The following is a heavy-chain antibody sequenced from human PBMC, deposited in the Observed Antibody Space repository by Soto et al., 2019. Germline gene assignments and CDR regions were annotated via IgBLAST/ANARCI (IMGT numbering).Heavy chain of an antibody. CDR2: IKSKAFGGTP. CDR1: GFTFGDYA. D-gene: IGHD5-18*01. J-gene: IGHJ4*02. Sequence: EVHLVESGGGLVEPGRSLRLSCSPSGFTFGDYAMNWFRQAPGKGLEWVGFIKSKAFGGTPEYAASVKGRFTISRDDSMSIAYLQMNSLKTDDTAVYYCTRDHYGRGFSSGAFDSWGQGTPVTVSS. CDR3: TRDHYGRGFSSGAFDS. V-gene: IGHV3-49*03.